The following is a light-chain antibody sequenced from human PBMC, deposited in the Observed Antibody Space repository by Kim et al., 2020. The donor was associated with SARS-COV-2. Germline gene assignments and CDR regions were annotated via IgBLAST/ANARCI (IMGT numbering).Light chain of an antibody. J-gene: IGKJ2*01. Sequence: VVLTQSPGTLSLSPGERATLSCRASQSLSSNFLAWYQQKPGQAPRLLIYGASNRATDIPDRFSGSGSETDFTLTISRLEPEDSAVYYCQKYGSSFGQGTKLEI. CDR2: GAS. V-gene: IGKV3-20*01. CDR1: QSLSSNF. CDR3: QKYGSS.